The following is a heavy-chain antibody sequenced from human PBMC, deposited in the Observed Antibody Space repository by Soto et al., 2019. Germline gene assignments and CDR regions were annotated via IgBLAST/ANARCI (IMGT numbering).Heavy chain of an antibody. Sequence: EVQLVESGGDLVQPGRSLRLSCAGSGFTFSSYGMIWVRQAPGKGLEWVASINQDGREKPYVDSVKGRFTISRDNAKNSLYLQLSSLRVEDTAVYYCASDSSGWIKAFDSLGQGTLVTVSS. V-gene: IGHV3-7*01. CDR2: INQDGREK. J-gene: IGHJ4*02. CDR1: GFTFSSYG. CDR3: ASDSSGWIKAFDS. D-gene: IGHD6-19*01.